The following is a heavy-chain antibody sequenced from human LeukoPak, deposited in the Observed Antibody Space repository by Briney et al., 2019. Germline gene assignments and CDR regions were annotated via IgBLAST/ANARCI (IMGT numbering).Heavy chain of an antibody. CDR3: ARVRSYDSSAYYPNWFDP. J-gene: IGHJ5*02. Sequence: KASETLSLTCTVSGGSISSYYWSWLRQPPGQGLEWIGYIYYSGSTNYNPSLRSRVTISVDTSKNQFSLKLSSVTAADTAVYYCARVRSYDSSAYYPNWFDPWGQGTLVTVSS. CDR1: GGSISSYY. V-gene: IGHV4-59*01. CDR2: IYYSGST. D-gene: IGHD3-22*01.